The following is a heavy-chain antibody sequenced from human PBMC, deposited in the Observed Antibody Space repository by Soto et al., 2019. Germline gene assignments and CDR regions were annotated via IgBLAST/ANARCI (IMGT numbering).Heavy chain of an antibody. V-gene: IGHV6-1*01. CDR3: ARDRVTIFGVVIIGHYYYGMDV. J-gene: IGHJ6*02. CDR1: GDSVSSNSAA. D-gene: IGHD3-3*01. Sequence: SQTLSLTCAISGDSVSSNSAAWNWIRQSPSRGLEWLGRTYYRSKWYNDYAVSVKSRITINPDTSKNQFSLQLNSVTPEDTAVYYCARDRVTIFGVVIIGHYYYGMDVCGQGTTVTVSS. CDR2: TYYRSKWYN.